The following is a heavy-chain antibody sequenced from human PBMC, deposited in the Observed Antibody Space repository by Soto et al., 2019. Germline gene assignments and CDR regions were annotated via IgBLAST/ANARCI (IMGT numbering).Heavy chain of an antibody. Sequence: QVQLVQSGAEVKKPGSSVKVSCKASGGTFSSYAISWVRQAPGQGLEWMGGIIPIFGTANYAQKFQGRVTITADESTSTAYMELSSLRSEETAVYYCARGGREFLGYCTNGVCNRNLYYYYGMDVWGQGTTVTVSS. CDR1: GGTFSSYA. V-gene: IGHV1-69*01. CDR3: ARGGREFLGYCTNGVCNRNLYYYYGMDV. D-gene: IGHD2-8*01. CDR2: IIPIFGTA. J-gene: IGHJ6*02.